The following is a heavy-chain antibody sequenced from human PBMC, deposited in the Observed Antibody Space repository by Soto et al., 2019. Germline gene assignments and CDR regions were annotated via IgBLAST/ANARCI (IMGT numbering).Heavy chain of an antibody. CDR3: VKEGYMRSDWYGQFDC. D-gene: IGHD6-19*01. CDR1: GFTFNTFA. J-gene: IGHJ4*02. CDR2: ISSNGGNT. V-gene: IGHV3-64D*06. Sequence: GGSLRLSCSASGFTFNTFAMHWVRQTPGKGLEFVSAISSNGGNTYYADSVKGRFAISRDNSKNTLYLQMYSLRPEDTALYYCVKEGYMRSDWYGQFDCWGQGTMVTVSS.